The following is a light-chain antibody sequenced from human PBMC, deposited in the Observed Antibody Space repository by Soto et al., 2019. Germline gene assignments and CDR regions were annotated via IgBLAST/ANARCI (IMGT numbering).Light chain of an antibody. CDR1: QSVNTH. CDR2: EAS. CDR3: QQYNNWPFLLT. J-gene: IGKJ4*01. Sequence: EIVLTQSPATVSLSPGERATVSCRASQSVNTHLAWYQQKPGQAPRLLIYEASNRATGIPARFSGSGSGTDFTLTISSLEPEDFAVYYCQQYNNWPFLLTFGGGTKVEIK. V-gene: IGKV3-11*01.